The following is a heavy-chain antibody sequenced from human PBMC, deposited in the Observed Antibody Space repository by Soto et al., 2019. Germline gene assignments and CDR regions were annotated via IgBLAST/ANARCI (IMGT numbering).Heavy chain of an antibody. CDR1: GFIFSSYA. Sequence: EVQLLESGGGLVQPGGSLRLSCAASGFIFSSYALSWVRQAPGKGLAWASVISGSGGSTYYADSVKGRFTISRDNSKNTLYLQMNSLRAEDTAVYYCSRRTSGWYFDYWGQGTLVTVSS. CDR3: SRRTSGWYFDY. J-gene: IGHJ4*02. V-gene: IGHV3-23*01. D-gene: IGHD6-19*01. CDR2: ISGSGGST.